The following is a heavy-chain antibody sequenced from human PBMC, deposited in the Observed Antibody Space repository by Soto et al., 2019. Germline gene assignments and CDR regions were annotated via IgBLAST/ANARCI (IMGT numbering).Heavy chain of an antibody. J-gene: IGHJ4*02. V-gene: IGHV1-46*03. D-gene: IGHD6-13*01. Sequence: ASVKVSCKASGYTFTSYYMHWVRQAPGQGLEWTGIINPSGGSTSYAQKFQGRVTMTRDTSTSTVYMELSSLRSEDTAVYYCARETTSYVWPQLVLGYCGQGTLPTVSS. CDR2: INPSGGST. CDR3: ARETTSYVWPQLVLGY. CDR1: GYTFTSYY.